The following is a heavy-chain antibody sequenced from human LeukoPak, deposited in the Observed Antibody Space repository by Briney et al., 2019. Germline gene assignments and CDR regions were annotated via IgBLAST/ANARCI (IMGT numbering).Heavy chain of an antibody. CDR1: GFTFSSYA. D-gene: IGHD3-10*01. Sequence: PGGSLRLSCAASGFTFSSYAMHWVRQAPGKGLEYVSAISSNGGSTYYANSVKGRFTISRDNSKNTLYLQMGSLRAEDTAVYYCARDVNLAVRAFDIWGQGTMVTVSS. CDR3: ARDVNLAVRAFDI. J-gene: IGHJ3*02. CDR2: ISSNGGST. V-gene: IGHV3-64*01.